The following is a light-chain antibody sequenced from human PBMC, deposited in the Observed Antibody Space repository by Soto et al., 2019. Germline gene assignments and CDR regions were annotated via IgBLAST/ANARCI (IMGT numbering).Light chain of an antibody. CDR2: GNR. V-gene: IGLV1-40*01. CDR1: SSNIGAGYD. CDR3: QSYDSSLSAVV. J-gene: IGLJ2*01. Sequence: QPVLTQPPSVSGAPGQRVTISCTGSSSNIGAGYDVHWYRQFPGTAPKLLIYGNRVRPSGVPDRFSGSKSGTSASLAITGLQAEDEADYYCQSYDSSLSAVVFGGGTKLTVL.